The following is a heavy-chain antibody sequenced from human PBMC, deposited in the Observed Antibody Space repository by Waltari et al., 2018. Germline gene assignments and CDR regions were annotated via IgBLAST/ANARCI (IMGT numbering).Heavy chain of an antibody. J-gene: IGHJ4*02. CDR1: GDSVSSSSYY. V-gene: IGHV4-39*07. CDR3: ARETSSEEGFDY. CDR2: IYHTGNT. D-gene: IGHD3-10*01. Sequence: QLQLQESGPRLVKASETLSLTCTVSGDSVSSSSYYWGWIRQPPGKGLEWIGGIYHTGNTFQKPPLRSGVSRSIDTYKNQFSLVLRSVTAADTAVYYCARETSSEEGFDYWGQGTLVTVSP.